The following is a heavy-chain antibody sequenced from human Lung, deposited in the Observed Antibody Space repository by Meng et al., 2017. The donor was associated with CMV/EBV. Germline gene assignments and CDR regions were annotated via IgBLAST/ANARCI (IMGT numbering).Heavy chain of an antibody. D-gene: IGHD6-13*01. CDR1: GFTFSTFG. Sequence: GGSLRLSCAASGFTFSTFGIHWVRQAPGKGLEWVAFIRYDATNKYYADSVKGRFTISRDNSKNTLYLQMNSLRAEDTAVYYCAKAALYSSSWAPFDYWGQGTLVTVSS. CDR3: AKAALYSSSWAPFDY. V-gene: IGHV3-30*02. J-gene: IGHJ4*02. CDR2: IRYDATNK.